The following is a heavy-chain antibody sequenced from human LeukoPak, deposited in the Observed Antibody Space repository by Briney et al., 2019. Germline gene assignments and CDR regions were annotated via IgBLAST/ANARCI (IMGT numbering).Heavy chain of an antibody. D-gene: IGHD3-22*01. CDR3: ATIPTLSTGLPDYYDSSGRLEYFQH. CDR2: LNPKRGGT. V-gene: IGHV1-2*02. CDR1: GYTFTVYY. Sequence: ASVTVSFKASGYTFTVYYMHWVRQAPGQGLEWMGWLNPKRGGTIYAQKFQGRVTMTEDTSTDTAYMELSSLRSEDTAVYYCATIPTLSTGLPDYYDSSGRLEYFQHWGQGTLVTVSS. J-gene: IGHJ1*01.